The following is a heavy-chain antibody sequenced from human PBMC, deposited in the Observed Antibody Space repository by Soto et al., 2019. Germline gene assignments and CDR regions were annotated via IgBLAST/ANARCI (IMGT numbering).Heavy chain of an antibody. V-gene: IGHV1-69*13. D-gene: IGHD3-16*02. CDR2: IIPIFGTA. Sequence: SVKVSCKASGGTFSSYAISWVRQAPGQGLEWMGGIIPIFGTANYAQKFQGRVTITADESTSTAYMELSSLRSEDTAVYYCAGSRSYPYYYYYYGMDVWGQGTTVTVSS. J-gene: IGHJ6*02. CDR3: AGSRSYPYYYYYYGMDV. CDR1: GGTFSSYA.